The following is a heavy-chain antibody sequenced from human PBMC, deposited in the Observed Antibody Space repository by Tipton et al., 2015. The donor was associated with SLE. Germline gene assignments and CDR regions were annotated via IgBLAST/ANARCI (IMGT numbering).Heavy chain of an antibody. CDR1: GGSISSHY. CDR2: IYYSGSI. Sequence: TLSLTCTVSGGSISSHYWSWIRQPPGKGLEWIGYIYYSGSISYNPSLKSRVTISVDTSKNQLSLKLSSVTAADTAVYYCASYSSSYFDYWGQGTLVAVSS. D-gene: IGHD6-6*01. CDR3: ASYSSSYFDY. J-gene: IGHJ4*02. V-gene: IGHV4-59*11.